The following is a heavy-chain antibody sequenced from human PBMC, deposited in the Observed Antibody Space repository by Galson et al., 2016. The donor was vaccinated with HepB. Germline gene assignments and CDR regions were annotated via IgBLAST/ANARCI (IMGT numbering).Heavy chain of an antibody. J-gene: IGHJ5*02. V-gene: IGHV3-30*18. D-gene: IGHD3-9*01. CDR1: GFAFSNYA. Sequence: SLRLSCAASGFAFSNYAMHWVRQAPGKGLEWVAVVSYDGRNKYYADSVKGRFTISRDNSKNTVYLQMNRLRVEDTAVYYCAKNDILAGYSAFDPWGQGTLVTVSS. CDR3: AKNDILAGYSAFDP. CDR2: VSYDGRNK.